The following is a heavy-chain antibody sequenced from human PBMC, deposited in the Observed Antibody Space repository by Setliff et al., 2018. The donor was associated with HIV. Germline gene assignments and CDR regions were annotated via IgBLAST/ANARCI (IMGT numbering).Heavy chain of an antibody. J-gene: IGHJ3*01. Sequence: ASVKVSCKASGYTFTNYYIHWVRQAPGLGLEWMGIINPSGGSTAYAQKFQGRVTMTRDTSTSTVYMELRSLTSDDTAVYYCAKADCTSSSCYSPFNAWGPGTMVTVSS. CDR2: INPSGGST. CDR3: AKADCTSSSCYSPFNA. D-gene: IGHD3-22*01. V-gene: IGHV1-46*01. CDR1: GYTFTNYY.